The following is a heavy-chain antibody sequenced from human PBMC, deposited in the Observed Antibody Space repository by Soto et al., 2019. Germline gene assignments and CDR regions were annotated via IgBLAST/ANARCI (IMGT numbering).Heavy chain of an antibody. Sequence: GGSLRLSCAAFGFTFNTYPMHWVRQAPGKGLVWVSRINSDGSTTYYGESVKSRFTITRDNSKNRLYLKMNSMRAADTAVYYCARVDRVGGNYCSFVDDWGKGILVTVSS. J-gene: IGHJ4*02. V-gene: IGHV3-74*01. D-gene: IGHD2-15*01. CDR2: INSDGSTT. CDR1: GFTFNTYP. CDR3: ARVDRVGGNYCSFVDD.